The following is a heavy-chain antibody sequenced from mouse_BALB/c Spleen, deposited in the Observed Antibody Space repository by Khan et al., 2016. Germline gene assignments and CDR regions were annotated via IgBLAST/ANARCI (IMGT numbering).Heavy chain of an antibody. V-gene: IGHV3-2*02. D-gene: IGHD1-1*01. CDR3: ATTVVAPRFAY. CDR1: GYSITSDYA. CDR2: ISYSGST. Sequence: EVQLQESGPGLVKPSQSLSLTCTVTGYSITSDYAWNWIRQFPGNKLEWMGYISYSGSTSYNQSLKSRISITRDTSKNQFFLQLNSVTTEDTATYYCATTVVAPRFAYWGQGTLVTVSA. J-gene: IGHJ3*01.